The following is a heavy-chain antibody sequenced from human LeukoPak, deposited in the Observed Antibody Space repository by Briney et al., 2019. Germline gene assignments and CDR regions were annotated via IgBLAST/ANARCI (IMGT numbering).Heavy chain of an antibody. Sequence: SETLSLTCTVSGGSISSYYWSWIRQPPGKGLEWIWYIYYSGSTSYNPSLRSRVTISVDTSKNQFSLKLSPVTAADTAVYYCARRMYSSSWYESVWFDPWGQGTLVTVSS. CDR1: GGSISSYY. V-gene: IGHV4-59*08. CDR2: IYYSGST. J-gene: IGHJ5*02. CDR3: ARRMYSSSWYESVWFDP. D-gene: IGHD6-13*01.